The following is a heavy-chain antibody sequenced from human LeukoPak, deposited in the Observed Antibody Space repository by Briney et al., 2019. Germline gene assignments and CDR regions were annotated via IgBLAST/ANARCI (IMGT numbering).Heavy chain of an antibody. J-gene: IGHJ6*02. D-gene: IGHD6-13*01. V-gene: IGHV3-30-3*01. CDR3: AKDSSTTNHYYGMDV. CDR1: GFTFSSYT. CDR2: ISSDGSNE. Sequence: GRSLRLSCAASGFTFSSYTMHWVRQAPGKGLERVAVISSDGSNEYYAGSVKGRFTIARDNAKNTLFLHMSSLISEDTALYYCAKDSSTTNHYYGMDVWGQGTTVTVSS.